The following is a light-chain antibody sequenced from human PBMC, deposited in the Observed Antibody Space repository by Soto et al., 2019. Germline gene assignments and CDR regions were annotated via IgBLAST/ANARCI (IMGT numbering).Light chain of an antibody. CDR2: EVS. CDR3: SSYAGNNNVV. V-gene: IGLV2-8*01. CDR1: SSDVGGCDY. Sequence: QSALTQPPSASGSPGQSVTISCTGTSSDVGGCDYVSWHQHHPDKAPELMIYEVSKRPSGVPDRFSGSKSGNTASLTVSRLQAEYEADYYCSSYAGNNNVVFGGGTKVTVL. J-gene: IGLJ2*01.